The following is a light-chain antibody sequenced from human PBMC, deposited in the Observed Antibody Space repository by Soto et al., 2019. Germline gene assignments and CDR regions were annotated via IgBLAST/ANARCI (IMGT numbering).Light chain of an antibody. CDR2: DVS. J-gene: IGLJ1*01. Sequence: QSVLTQPASVSGSPWQAITISRTGTSSDIGGYTYASWYQQHPGKAPKFIIYDVSNRPSGVSNRFSGSKSGNTASLTISGLQAEDEADYYCSSYTTSNTRQIVFGTGTKVTVL. CDR3: SSYTTSNTRQIV. V-gene: IGLV2-14*01. CDR1: SSDIGGYTY.